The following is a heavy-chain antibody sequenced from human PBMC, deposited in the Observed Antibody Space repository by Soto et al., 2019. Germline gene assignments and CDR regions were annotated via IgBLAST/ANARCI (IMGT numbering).Heavy chain of an antibody. D-gene: IGHD3-10*01. J-gene: IGHJ6*02. V-gene: IGHV1-69*13. CDR2: IIPIFGTA. CDR1: GGTFSSYA. CDR3: ARAMVRGVIDFNYYYYGMDV. Sequence: SVKVSCKASGGTFSSYAISWVRQAPGQGLEWMGGIIPIFGTANYAQKFQGRVTITADESTSTAYMELSSLRSEDTAVYYCARAMVRGVIDFNYYYYGMDVWGQGTTVTVSS.